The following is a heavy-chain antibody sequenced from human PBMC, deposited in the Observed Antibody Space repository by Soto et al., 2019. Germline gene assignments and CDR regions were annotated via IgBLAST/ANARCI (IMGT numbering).Heavy chain of an antibody. CDR2: IYYSGST. J-gene: IGHJ4*02. CDR1: GGSIGSYY. CDR3: ARSHDYSNQFYFGY. Sequence: PSATLSLTCTVSGGSIGSYYWSWIRQPPGKGLEWIGYIYYSGSTNYNPSLKSRVTISVDTSKNQFSLKLSSVTAADTAVYYCARSHDYSNQFYFGYWGQGTLVTVSS. V-gene: IGHV4-59*01. D-gene: IGHD4-4*01.